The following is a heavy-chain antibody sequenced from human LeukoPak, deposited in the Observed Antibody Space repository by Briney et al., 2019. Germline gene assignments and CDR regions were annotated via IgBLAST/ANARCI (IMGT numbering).Heavy chain of an antibody. J-gene: IGHJ4*02. D-gene: IGHD3-10*01. CDR2: ISSSSSTI. V-gene: IGHV3-48*01. Sequence: GGSLRLSCAASGFTFSSYSMNWVRQAPGKGLEWVSYISSSSSTIYYADSVKGRFTISRDNAKNSLYLQMNSLRAEDTAVYYCARVMVRGVIITDYWGQGTLVTVSS. CDR1: GFTFSSYS. CDR3: ARVMVRGVIITDY.